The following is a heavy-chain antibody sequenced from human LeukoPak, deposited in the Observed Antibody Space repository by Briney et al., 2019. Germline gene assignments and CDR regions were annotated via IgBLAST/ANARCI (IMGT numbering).Heavy chain of an antibody. Sequence: ASVTVSCKASGYSFTSYYIHWVRQAPGQGLEWMGLINPSDGSTSYARKFQGRVTMTRDTSTSTVSMELSSLRSEDTAAYYCARDGGEIVVVIAASFEYWGQGTLVTVSS. D-gene: IGHD2-15*01. V-gene: IGHV1-46*01. J-gene: IGHJ4*02. CDR2: INPSDGST. CDR3: ARDGGEIVVVIAASFEY. CDR1: GYSFTSYY.